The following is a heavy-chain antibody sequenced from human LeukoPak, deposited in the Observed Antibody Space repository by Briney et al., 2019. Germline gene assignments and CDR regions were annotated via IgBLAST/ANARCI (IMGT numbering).Heavy chain of an antibody. V-gene: IGHV3-30-3*01. CDR2: ISYDGSNK. CDR3: AREGVAAADIDY. J-gene: IGHJ4*02. CDR1: GFTFSSYA. Sequence: GSLRLSCAASGFTFSSYAMHWVRQAPGKGLEWVAVISYDGSNKYYAESVKGRFTISRDNSKNTLYLQMNSLRAEDTAVYYCAREGVAAADIDYWGQGTLVTVSS. D-gene: IGHD6-13*01.